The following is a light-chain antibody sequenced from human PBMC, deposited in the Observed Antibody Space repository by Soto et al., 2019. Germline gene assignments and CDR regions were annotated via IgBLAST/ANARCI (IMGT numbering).Light chain of an antibody. Sequence: QSVLTQPRSVSGSPGQSVTISCTGTSSDVGGYYYVSWYQQHPGKAPKLMIYDVNKWPSGVPDRFSASKSGITASLTISGLQAEDEADYYCCSYAGTYAFYVFGTGTKVTVL. CDR1: SSDVGGYYY. CDR2: DVN. V-gene: IGLV2-11*01. J-gene: IGLJ1*01. CDR3: CSYAGTYAFYV.